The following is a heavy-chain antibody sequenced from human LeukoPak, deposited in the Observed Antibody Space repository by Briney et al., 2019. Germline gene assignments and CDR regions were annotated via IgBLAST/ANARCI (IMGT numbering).Heavy chain of an antibody. CDR3: ARGRGSAGSTSCYYCYYYMDV. J-gene: IGHJ6*03. CDR1: GFTSSNYW. V-gene: IGHV3-7*01. CDR2: MRQDGSEE. Sequence: PGGSLRLSCTASGFTSSNYWMSWVRQAPGKGLEWAANMRQDGSEEYYVDSVRGRFTISRDNANNSLYLQMNSLRAEDTAVYYCARGRGSAGSTSCYYCYYYMDVWGKGTTVTVSS. D-gene: IGHD2-2*01.